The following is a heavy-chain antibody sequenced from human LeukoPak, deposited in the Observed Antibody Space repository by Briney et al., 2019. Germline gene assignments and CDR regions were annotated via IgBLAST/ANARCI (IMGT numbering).Heavy chain of an antibody. CDR2: ISGSGGYT. D-gene: IGHD4-17*01. J-gene: IGHJ4*02. CDR1: GLSFSSDA. V-gene: IGHV3-23*01. Sequence: GRSLRLSCAASGLSFSSDAMSWVRQAPGKGLEWVSAISGSGGYTYYADSVKGRFTISRDNSKNTLYLQMNSLRAEDTAVYYCAKSPQVSTVTTYYFDYWGQGTLVTVSS. CDR3: AKSPQVSTVTTYYFDY.